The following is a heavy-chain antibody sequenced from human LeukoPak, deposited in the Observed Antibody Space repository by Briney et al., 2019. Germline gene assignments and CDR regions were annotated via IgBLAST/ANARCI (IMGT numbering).Heavy chain of an antibody. Sequence: GGSLRLSCAASGFTVSSNYMSWVRQAPGKGLERVSVIYSGGSTYYADSVKGRFTISRDNSKNTLYLQMNSLRAEDTAVYYCAREAEYYFDYWGQGTLVTVSS. J-gene: IGHJ4*02. CDR2: IYSGGST. CDR3: AREAEYYFDY. V-gene: IGHV3-53*01. CDR1: GFTVSSNY.